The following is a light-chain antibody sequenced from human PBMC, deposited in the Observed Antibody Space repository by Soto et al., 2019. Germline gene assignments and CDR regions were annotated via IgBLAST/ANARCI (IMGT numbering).Light chain of an antibody. J-gene: IGLJ3*02. V-gene: IGLV1-44*01. CDR1: SSNIGGNT. CDR3: ATWDDSLNGWV. Sequence: QSVLTQPPSASGTPGQRVTISCSGSSSNIGGNTVNWYQQLPGTAPKLLMFANKERPSGVPDRFSASKSGTSASLAINGLQSEYEADYYCATWDDSLNGWVFGGGTKLTVL. CDR2: ANK.